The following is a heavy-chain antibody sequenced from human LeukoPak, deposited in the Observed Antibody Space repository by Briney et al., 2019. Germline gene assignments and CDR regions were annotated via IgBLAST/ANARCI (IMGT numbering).Heavy chain of an antibody. V-gene: IGHV3-30-3*01. CDR3: AREDLSNAFDI. Sequence: PGRSLRLSCAASGFTFSSYAMHWVRQAPGKGLEWVAVISYDGSNKYYADSVKGRFTISRDNSKNTLYPQMNSLRAEDTAVYYCAREDLSNAFDIWGQGTMVTVSS. CDR2: ISYDGSNK. CDR1: GFTFSSYA. J-gene: IGHJ3*02.